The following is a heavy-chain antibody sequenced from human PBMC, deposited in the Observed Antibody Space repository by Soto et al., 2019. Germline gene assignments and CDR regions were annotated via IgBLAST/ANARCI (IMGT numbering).Heavy chain of an antibody. V-gene: IGHV6-1*01. D-gene: IGHD2-15*01. Sequence: SHNLSLTCVISGDSVSSSSVAWNWVRQSPSRGLEWLGRTYYRSRWYSDFAVYVRGRIVINADTSKNQFSLQLNSVTPEDTAVYFCARSEEDSDYYYYGLDVWGQGTTVTVSS. J-gene: IGHJ6*02. CDR3: ARSEEDSDYYYYGLDV. CDR2: TYYRSRWYS. CDR1: GDSVSSSSVA.